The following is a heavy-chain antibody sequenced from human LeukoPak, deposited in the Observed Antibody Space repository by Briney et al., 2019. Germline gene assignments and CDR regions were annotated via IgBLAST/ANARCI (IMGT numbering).Heavy chain of an antibody. CDR2: ISGSGGST. J-gene: IGHJ4*02. V-gene: IGHV3-23*01. CDR3: VHFIAVAGLFDY. CDR1: GFPFSSYG. Sequence: GGSLSLSCAASGFPFSSYGMRWVRHARGRGREWVSSISGSGGSTYYADSVKGRFTISRDNSKNTLYLQMNSLRAEDTAVYYCVHFIAVAGLFDYWGQGTLVTVSS. D-gene: IGHD6-19*01.